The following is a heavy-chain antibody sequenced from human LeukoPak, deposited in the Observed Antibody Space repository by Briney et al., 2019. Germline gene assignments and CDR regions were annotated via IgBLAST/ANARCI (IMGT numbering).Heavy chain of an antibody. CDR3: ARAPSTHDYGDYVHPGAYFDY. CDR2: INHSGST. V-gene: IGHV4-34*09. J-gene: IGHJ4*02. Sequence: SETLTLTCAVYGGSFSGYYWSWIRQPPGKGLEWIGEINHSGSTNYNPSLKSRVTISVDTSKNQFSLRLSSVTAADTAVYYCARAPSTHDYGDYVHPGAYFDYWGQGTLVTVSS. CDR1: GGSFSGYY. D-gene: IGHD4-17*01.